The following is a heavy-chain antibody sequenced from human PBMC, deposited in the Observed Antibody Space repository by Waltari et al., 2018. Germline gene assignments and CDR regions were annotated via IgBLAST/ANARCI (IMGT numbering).Heavy chain of an antibody. CDR1: GYTFTGYY. CDR3: ARDRTGKYYFDY. J-gene: IGHJ4*02. CDR2: INPNNSVT. V-gene: IGHV1-2*02. D-gene: IGHD3-10*01. Sequence: QVQLVQSGAEVKEPGASVQVSCKSSGYTFTGYYIHWVRQAPGQGLEWMGWINPNNSVTNYAQRFQGRVTVTRDTSISTAYMELSRLRSDDTAVYYCARDRTGKYYFDYWGQGTLVTVSS.